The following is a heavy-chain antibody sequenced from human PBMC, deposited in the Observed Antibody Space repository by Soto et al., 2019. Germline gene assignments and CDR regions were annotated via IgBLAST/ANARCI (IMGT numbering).Heavy chain of an antibody. CDR3: ARDVTGGSYFDY. J-gene: IGHJ4*02. CDR2: IIPILGIA. Sequence: QVQLVQSGAEVKKPGSSVKVSCKASGGTFSSYTISWVRQAPGQGLEWMGRIIPILGIANYAQKFQGRVTITAVKSTSTAYMELSSLRSEDTAVYYCARDVTGGSYFDYWGQGTLVTVSS. D-gene: IGHD7-27*01. V-gene: IGHV1-69*08. CDR1: GGTFSSYT.